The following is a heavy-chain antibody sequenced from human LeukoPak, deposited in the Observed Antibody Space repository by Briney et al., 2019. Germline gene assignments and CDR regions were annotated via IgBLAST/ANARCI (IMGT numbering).Heavy chain of an antibody. Sequence: NPSETLSLTCTVSGGSISSSSYYWGWIRQPPGKGLEWIGSIYYSGSTYYNPSLKSRVTISVDTSKNQFSLKLSSVTAADTAVYYCARRARNAIDYWGQGTLVTVSS. CDR3: ARRARNAIDY. D-gene: IGHD1-14*01. J-gene: IGHJ4*02. V-gene: IGHV4-39*07. CDR1: GGSISSSSYY. CDR2: IYYSGST.